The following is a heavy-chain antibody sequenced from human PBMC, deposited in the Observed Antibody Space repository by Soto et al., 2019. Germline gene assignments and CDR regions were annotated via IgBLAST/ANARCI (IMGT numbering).Heavy chain of an antibody. CDR3: ARIHGVFQLAQWLDAFDI. Sequence: EVQLVESGGGLVQPGGSLRLSCAASGFTFSSYWMRWVRQAPGKGLEWVANIKQDGSEKYYVDSVKGRFTISRENAKNSLYLQMNSLRAEDTAVYYCARIHGVFQLAQWLDAFDIWGQGTMVTVSS. V-gene: IGHV3-7*01. D-gene: IGHD3-22*01. J-gene: IGHJ3*02. CDR2: IKQDGSEK. CDR1: GFTFSSYW.